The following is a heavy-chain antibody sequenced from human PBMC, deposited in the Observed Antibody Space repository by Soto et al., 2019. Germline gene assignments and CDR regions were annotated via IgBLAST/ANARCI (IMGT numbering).Heavy chain of an antibody. CDR2: ISSNGGST. D-gene: IGHD2-15*01. CDR3: ARGPSIAHDAFDI. Sequence: GGSLRLSCAASGLTFSSYAMHWVRQAPGKGLEYVSAISSNGGSTYYADSVKGRFTISRDNSKNTLYLQMGSLRAEDMAVYYCARGPSIAHDAFDIWGQGTMVTVSS. J-gene: IGHJ3*02. CDR1: GLTFSSYA. V-gene: IGHV3-64*02.